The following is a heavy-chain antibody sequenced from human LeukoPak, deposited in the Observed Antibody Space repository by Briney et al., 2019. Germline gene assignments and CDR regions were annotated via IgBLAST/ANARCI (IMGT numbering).Heavy chain of an antibody. J-gene: IGHJ4*02. CDR3: ATGEYYFDF. Sequence: TGGSLRLSCAASGFTFPNYDMSWVRQAPGKGLEWVSTISDRGHDTSYADSVKGRFTISRDNSKNTLYLQMSSLRAEDTALYYCATGEYYFDFWGQGTLVTVSS. D-gene: IGHD3-16*01. CDR2: ISDRGHDT. V-gene: IGHV3-23*01. CDR1: GFTFPNYD.